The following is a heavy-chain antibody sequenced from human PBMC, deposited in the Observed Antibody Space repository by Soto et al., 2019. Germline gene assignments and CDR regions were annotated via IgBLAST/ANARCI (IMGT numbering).Heavy chain of an antibody. CDR3: ARDPVDTAMGGSDAFDI. Sequence: QVQLVESGGGVVQPGRSLRLSCAASGFTFSSYAMHWVRQAPGKGLEWVAVISYDGSNKYYADSVKGRFTISRDNSKNTLYLQMNSLRAEDTGVYYCARDPVDTAMGGSDAFDIWGQGTMVTVSS. CDR1: GFTFSSYA. V-gene: IGHV3-30-3*01. D-gene: IGHD5-18*01. CDR2: ISYDGSNK. J-gene: IGHJ3*02.